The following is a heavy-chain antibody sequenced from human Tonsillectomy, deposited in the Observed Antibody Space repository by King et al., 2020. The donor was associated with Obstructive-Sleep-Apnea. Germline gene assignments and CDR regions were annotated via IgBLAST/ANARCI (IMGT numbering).Heavy chain of an antibody. J-gene: IGHJ4*02. Sequence: VQLQQWGAGLLKPSETLSLTCAVYGGSFSVYSLSWIRQPPGKGLEWIGEINHSGSATYNPSLKNRVTISVDTSKNQFSLKLSSVTAAHTSVYSCASGEVYYGDYDYWGQGTLVTVSS. D-gene: IGHD4-17*01. CDR2: INHSGSA. CDR3: ASGEVYYGDYDY. V-gene: IGHV4-34*01. CDR1: GGSFSVYS.